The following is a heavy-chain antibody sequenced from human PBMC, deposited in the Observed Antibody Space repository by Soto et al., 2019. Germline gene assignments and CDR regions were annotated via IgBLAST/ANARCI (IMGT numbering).Heavy chain of an antibody. J-gene: IGHJ5*02. CDR1: GLSMSSFPYY. D-gene: IGHD3-10*01. V-gene: IGHV4-39*01. CDR2: VYYNENT. Sequence: ETLSLTCPVSGLSMSSFPYYWGWLRQPPGKGLEWIGTVYYNENTYYNPSLKSRVTITVDTAKNQFSLNLRSVTAADTAMYFCARRERYYGSPGWFDHWGPGTLVTVSS. CDR3: ARRERYYGSPGWFDH.